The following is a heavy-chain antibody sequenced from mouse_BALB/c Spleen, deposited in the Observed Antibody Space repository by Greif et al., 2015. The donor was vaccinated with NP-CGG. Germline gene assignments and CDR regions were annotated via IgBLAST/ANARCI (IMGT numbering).Heavy chain of an antibody. V-gene: IGHV14-3*02. CDR2: IDPANGNT. CDR1: GFNIKDTY. J-gene: IGHJ1*01. Sequence: EVKLMESGAELVKPGASVKLSCTASGFNIKDTYVHWVKQRPEQGLEWIGRIDPANGNTKYDPKFQGKATISADTSSNTAYLQLSSLTSEDTAVYYCARWDWYFDVWGAGTTVTVSS. CDR3: ARWDWYFDV.